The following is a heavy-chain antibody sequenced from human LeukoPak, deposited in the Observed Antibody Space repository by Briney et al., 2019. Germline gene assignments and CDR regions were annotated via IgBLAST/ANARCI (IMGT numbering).Heavy chain of an antibody. D-gene: IGHD6-19*01. Sequence: PGGSLRLSCAASGFTFSSYAMSWVRQAPGKGLEWVSGISGSGGSTYYADSVKGRFTISRDNSKDTLYLQMNSLRAEDTAVYYCAKRGDMAAVAKVYFDSWGQGTLVTVSS. CDR3: AKRGDMAAVAKVYFDS. CDR2: ISGSGGST. CDR1: GFTFSSYA. J-gene: IGHJ4*02. V-gene: IGHV3-23*01.